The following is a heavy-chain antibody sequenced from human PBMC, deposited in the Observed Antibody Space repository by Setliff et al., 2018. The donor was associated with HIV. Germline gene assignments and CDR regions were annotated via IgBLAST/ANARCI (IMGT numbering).Heavy chain of an antibody. Sequence: SETLSLTCTVSGGSIYSRGFFWGWVRQPPGKGLEWIGYIYTSGSTNYNPSLKSRVTISVDTSKNQFSLKLSSVTAADTAVYYCARVSDDTYYNFWSGYSDAYYFDYWGQGTLVTVSS. D-gene: IGHD3-3*01. CDR3: ARVSDDTYYNFWSGYSDAYYFDY. CDR1: GGSIYSRGFF. V-gene: IGHV4-61*05. CDR2: IYTSGST. J-gene: IGHJ4*02.